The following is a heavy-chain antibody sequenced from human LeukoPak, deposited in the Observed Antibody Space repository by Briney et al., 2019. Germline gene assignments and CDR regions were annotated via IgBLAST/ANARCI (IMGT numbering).Heavy chain of an antibody. J-gene: IGHJ4*02. CDR3: ARPAYDILTGSAGQFDY. Sequence: GGSLRLSCATSGFTFHSYIMNWVRQAPGKGLEWVSYISSSGSTIYYADSVKGRFTISRDNSKNTLYLQMNSLRAEDTAVYYCARPAYDILTGSAGQFDYWGQGTLVTVSS. V-gene: IGHV3-48*01. CDR2: ISSSGSTI. CDR1: GFTFHSYI. D-gene: IGHD3-9*01.